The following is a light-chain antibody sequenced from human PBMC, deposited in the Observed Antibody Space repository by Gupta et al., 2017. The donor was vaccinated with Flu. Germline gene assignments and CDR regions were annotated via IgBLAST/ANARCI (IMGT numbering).Light chain of an antibody. V-gene: IGLV3-10*01. J-gene: IGLJ3*02. CDR1: ALPKKC. CDR3: YSTDSSVDHGV. Sequence: SSALPQPPSVSVSPGQTARLTCSGDALPKKCVYWYRQKSGQAPVLVIFEDAKRPSGIPERISGISSGTMATLTISEAQVEDEADYYCYSTDSSVDHGVFGGGTRVTVL. CDR2: EDA.